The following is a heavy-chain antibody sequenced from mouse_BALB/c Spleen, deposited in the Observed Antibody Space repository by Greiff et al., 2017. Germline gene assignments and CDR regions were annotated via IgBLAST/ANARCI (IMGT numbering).Heavy chain of an antibody. D-gene: IGHD1-2*01. V-gene: IGHV1-54*03. CDR3: ARSDYGYLSFDD. CDR1: GYAFTNYL. CDR2: INPGSGGT. Sequence: QVQLQQSGAELVRPGTSVKVSCKASGYAFTNYLIEWVKQRPGQGLEWIGVINPGSGGTNYNEKFKGKATLTADKSSSTAYMQLSSLTSDDSAVYFCARSDYGYLSFDDWGQGTTLTVSS. J-gene: IGHJ2*01.